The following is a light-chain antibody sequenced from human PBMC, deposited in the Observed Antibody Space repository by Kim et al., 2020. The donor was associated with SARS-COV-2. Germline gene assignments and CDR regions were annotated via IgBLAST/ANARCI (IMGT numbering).Light chain of an antibody. CDR2: GQN. CDR3: NSRDSTGNHFV. J-gene: IGLJ1*01. CDR1: SLRSYF. Sequence: SSELTQDPAVSVALGQTVSITCQGASLRSYFASWYQQKPGQAPVLVIFGQNNQPSGIPDRFSGSYSGNTASLTITAAQAEDEADYYCNSRDSTGNHFVFGTGTKVTVL. V-gene: IGLV3-19*01.